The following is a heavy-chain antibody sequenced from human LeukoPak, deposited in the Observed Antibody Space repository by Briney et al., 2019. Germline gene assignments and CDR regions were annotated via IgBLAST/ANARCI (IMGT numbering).Heavy chain of an antibody. CDR2: INPSGGST. CDR3: ARDSDTSSSFGY. D-gene: IGHD6-6*01. CDR1: GYTFTSYY. Sequence: ASVKVSCKASGYTFTSYYLHWVRQAPGQGLEWMGIINPSGGSTSYAQKFQGRVTMTRDTSATTVYMELSSLRSEDTALYYCARDSDTSSSFGYWGQGTLVTVSS. J-gene: IGHJ4*02. V-gene: IGHV1-46*01.